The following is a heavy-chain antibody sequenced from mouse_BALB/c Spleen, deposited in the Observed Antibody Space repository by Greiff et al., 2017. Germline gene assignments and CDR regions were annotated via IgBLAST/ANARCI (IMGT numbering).Heavy chain of an antibody. V-gene: IGHV5-6-5*01. D-gene: IGHD3-1*01. CDR2: ISSGGST. J-gene: IGHJ2*01. CDR3: ARFRVGSGYVG. CDR1: GFTFSSYA. Sequence: EVQVVESGGGLVKPGGSLKLSCAASGFTFSSYAMSWVRQTPEKRLEWVASISSGGSTYYPDSVKGRFTISRDNARNILYLQMSSLRSEDTAMYYCARFRVGSGYVGWGQGTTLTVSS.